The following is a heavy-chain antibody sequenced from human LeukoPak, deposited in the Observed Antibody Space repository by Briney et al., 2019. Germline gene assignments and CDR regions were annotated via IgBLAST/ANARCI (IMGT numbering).Heavy chain of an antibody. CDR1: GFTFSGSA. CDR3: TRRGIAVAGLTDYYYGMDV. D-gene: IGHD6-19*01. CDR2: IRSKANSYAT. Sequence: GGSLRLSCAASGFTFSGSAMHWVRQASGKGLEWVGRIRSKANSYATAYAASVKGRFTISRDDSKNTAYLQMNSLKTEDTAVYYCTRRGIAVAGLTDYYYGMDVWGQGTTVTVSS. V-gene: IGHV3-73*01. J-gene: IGHJ6*02.